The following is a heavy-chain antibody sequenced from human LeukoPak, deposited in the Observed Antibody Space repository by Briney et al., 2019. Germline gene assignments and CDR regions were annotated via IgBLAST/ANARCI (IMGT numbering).Heavy chain of an antibody. CDR1: GFTFSSYA. CDR3: ASAGTRISFDY. V-gene: IGHV3-23*01. Sequence: PGGSLRLSCAASGFTFSSYAMSCVRQAPGKGLEWVSGINDGGDSTYYADSVKGRFTISRDNSKNTLYLQMNSLRAEDTAVYYCASAGTRISFDYWGQGTLVTVSS. D-gene: IGHD6-13*01. J-gene: IGHJ4*02. CDR2: INDGGDST.